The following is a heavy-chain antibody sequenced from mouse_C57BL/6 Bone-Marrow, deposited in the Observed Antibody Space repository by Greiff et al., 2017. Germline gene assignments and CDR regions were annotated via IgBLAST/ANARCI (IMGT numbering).Heavy chain of an antibody. CDR3: TREWPAYYFDY. V-gene: IGHV6-3*01. D-gene: IGHD1-3*01. CDR2: IRLKSDNYAT. CDR1: GFTFSNYW. J-gene: IGHJ2*01. Sequence: EVKLMESGGGLVQPGGSMKLSCVASGFTFSNYWMNWVRQSPEKGLEWVAQIRLKSDNYATHYAESVKGRFTISRDDSKSSVYLQMNNLRAEDTGIYYCTREWPAYYFDYWGQGTTLTVSS.